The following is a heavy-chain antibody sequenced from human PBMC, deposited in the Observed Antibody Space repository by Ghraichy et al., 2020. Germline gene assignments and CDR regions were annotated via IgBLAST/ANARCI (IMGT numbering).Heavy chain of an antibody. J-gene: IGHJ4*02. CDR3: ARVDIDYNNYAGSGPFDY. V-gene: IGHV6-1*01. CDR2: TYYRSKWYN. CDR1: GDSVSSNSAA. Sequence: SQTLSLTCAISGDSVSSNSAAWNWIRQSPSRGLEWLGRTYYRSKWYNDYAVSVKSRITINPDTSKNQFSLQLNSVTPADTAVYYCARVDIDYNNYAGSGPFDYWGQGTLVTVSS. D-gene: IGHD4-11*01.